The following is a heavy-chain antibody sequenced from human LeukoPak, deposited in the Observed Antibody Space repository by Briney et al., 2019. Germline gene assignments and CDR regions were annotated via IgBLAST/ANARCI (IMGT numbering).Heavy chain of an antibody. J-gene: IGHJ4*02. CDR2: IYYSGST. CDR1: GGSMCSYY. D-gene: IGHD5-24*01. CDR3: ARGARAGYNLEPFDY. Sequence: SETLSLTCTVSGGSMCSYYWSWIRQPPGKGLEWIGYIYYSGSTKYNPSLKSRVTISVDTSKNQFSLKLSSVTAADTAVYCARGARAGYNLEPFDYWGQGTLVTVSS. V-gene: IGHV4-59*08.